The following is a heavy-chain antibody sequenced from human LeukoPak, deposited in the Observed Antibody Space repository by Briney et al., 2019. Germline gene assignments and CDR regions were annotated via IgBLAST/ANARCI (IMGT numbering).Heavy chain of an antibody. D-gene: IGHD2-15*01. V-gene: IGHV3-23*01. CDR2: ISGSGGST. CDR3: AKELRRSPTYYFDY. J-gene: IGHJ4*02. Sequence: PGGSLRLSCAASGFTFSSYAMSWVRQAPGKGLEWVSAISGSGGSTYYADSVKGRFTISRDNSKNTLYLQMNSLRAEDTAIYFCAKELRRSPTYYFDYWGQGTLVTVSS. CDR1: GFTFSSYA.